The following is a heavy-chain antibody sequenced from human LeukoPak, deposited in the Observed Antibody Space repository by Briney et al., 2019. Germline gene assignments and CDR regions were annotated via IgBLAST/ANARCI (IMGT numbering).Heavy chain of an antibody. CDR2: INPNSGGT. CDR3: ARGLGYYDFLAGFY. CDR1: GYTFTGYY. V-gene: IGHV1-2*02. J-gene: IGHJ4*02. D-gene: IGHD3-9*01. Sequence: ASVKVSCKASGYTFTGYYMHWVRQAPGQGLEWMGWINPNSGGTNYAQKFQGRVTMTRDTSISTAYMELSRLRSDDTAVHYCARGLGYYDFLAGFYWGQGTLVTVSS.